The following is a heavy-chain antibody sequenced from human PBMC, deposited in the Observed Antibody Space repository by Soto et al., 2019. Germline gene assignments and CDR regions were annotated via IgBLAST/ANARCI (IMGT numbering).Heavy chain of an antibody. Sequence: VQLVESGGGLVQPGRSLRLSCVASGFTFDDYAMHWVRQAPGKGLEWVSGMSWNRGSIVYADSMKGRFTISRDNAKNSLYLQMNSLRPEDSALYYCAKDISLGELSAPDHWGQGTLVTVSS. D-gene: IGHD3-16*02. CDR3: AKDISLGELSAPDH. CDR1: GFTFDDYA. J-gene: IGHJ4*02. V-gene: IGHV3-9*01. CDR2: MSWNRGSI.